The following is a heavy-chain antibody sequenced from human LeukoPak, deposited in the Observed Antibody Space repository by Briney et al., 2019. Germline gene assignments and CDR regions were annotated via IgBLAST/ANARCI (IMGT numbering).Heavy chain of an antibody. Sequence: PSQTLSLTCTVSGGSISSGGYYWSWICQHPGKGLEWIGYVYYSESTYYNPSPKSRVTISVDTSKNQFSLRLTSVTAADTAVYYCARDYSAGRGHFDYWGQGTLVTVSS. CDR1: GGSISSGGYY. D-gene: IGHD1-26*01. J-gene: IGHJ4*02. CDR2: VYYSEST. V-gene: IGHV4-31*03. CDR3: ARDYSAGRGHFDY.